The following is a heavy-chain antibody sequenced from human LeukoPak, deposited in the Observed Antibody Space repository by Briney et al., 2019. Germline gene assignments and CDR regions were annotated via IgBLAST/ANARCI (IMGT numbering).Heavy chain of an antibody. CDR2: VYTSGGT. D-gene: IGHD6-13*01. Sequence: SETLSLTCTVSGGSISSYYWSWIRLPPGQGLEWIRCVYTSGGTTYNPSLKSRVTISVDTSRSQVSLKLSSVTAADTAVYYCARTYSSSWYSAFDIWGQGTMVTVSS. V-gene: IGHV4-59*01. CDR1: GGSISSYY. J-gene: IGHJ3*02. CDR3: ARTYSSSWYSAFDI.